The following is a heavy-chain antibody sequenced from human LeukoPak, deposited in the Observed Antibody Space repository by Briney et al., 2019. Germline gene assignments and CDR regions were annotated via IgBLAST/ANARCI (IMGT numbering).Heavy chain of an antibody. Sequence: PSETLSLTCTVSGGSISGSGYYWVWIRQPPGKGLEWIATIYYTGSTYYNPSLKSRVTISVDTSKNQFSLKLSSVTAADTAIYYCASGYYYFDYWGQGTLVTVSS. CDR1: GGSISGSGYY. D-gene: IGHD3-22*01. CDR3: ASGYYYFDY. CDR2: IYYTGST. V-gene: IGHV4-39*07. J-gene: IGHJ4*02.